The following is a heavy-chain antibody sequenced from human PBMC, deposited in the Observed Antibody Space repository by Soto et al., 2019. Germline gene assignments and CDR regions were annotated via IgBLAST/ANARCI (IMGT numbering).Heavy chain of an antibody. D-gene: IGHD3-16*02. V-gene: IGHV1-3*05. Sequence: QVQLVQSGAEEKKPGASVKVSCEASGYTFTGYAIHWVRQAPGQRLEWMGWINAGTGNTKYSKKFQGRVTITRDTSASTANMALSSLRSEDTAVYYFARAARSPFGGLLGPYDYWGQGNLVIVHS. J-gene: IGHJ4*02. CDR2: INAGTGNT. CDR1: GYTFTGYA. CDR3: ARAARSPFGGLLGPYDY.